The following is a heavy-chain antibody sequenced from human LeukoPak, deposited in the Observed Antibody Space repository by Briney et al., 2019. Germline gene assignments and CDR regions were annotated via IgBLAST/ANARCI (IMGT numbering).Heavy chain of an antibody. V-gene: IGHV3-48*03. CDR1: GFTFSSYE. CDR2: ISSSGSTI. D-gene: IGHD3-22*01. Sequence: PGGSLRLSCAASGFTFSSYEMNWVRQAPGKGLEWVSYISSSGSTIYYADSVKGRFTICRDNAKNSLYLQMNSLRAEDTAVYYCARDIPGGLGDSSGSDYWGQGTLVTVSS. J-gene: IGHJ4*02. CDR3: ARDIPGGLGDSSGSDY.